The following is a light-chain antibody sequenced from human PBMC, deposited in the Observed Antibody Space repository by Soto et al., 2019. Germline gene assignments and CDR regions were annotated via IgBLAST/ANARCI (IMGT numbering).Light chain of an antibody. V-gene: IGKV1-27*01. Sequence: DIQMTQSPSSLSASVGDRVTITCRASRGISDYLAWFQQKPGKVPKLLIFAASTLRSGVPSRFSGRGSGTDFTLTISSLQPEDVATYYCQNYNSVPYTFGQGTKLELK. CDR1: RGISDY. CDR2: AAS. J-gene: IGKJ2*01. CDR3: QNYNSVPYT.